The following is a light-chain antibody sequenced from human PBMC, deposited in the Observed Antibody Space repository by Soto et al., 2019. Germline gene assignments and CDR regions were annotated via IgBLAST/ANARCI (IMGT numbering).Light chain of an antibody. CDR1: SSNIGAGYD. V-gene: IGLV1-40*01. J-gene: IGLJ2*01. CDR3: RCYDTSLSAVV. Sequence: QSVLTQPPSVSGAPGQRVTISCTGTSSNIGAGYDVPWYQQLPGTAPKLLIYVHSNRPSGVPDLFSGSTYATTASLAITGVRAEDDADYYCRCYDTSLSAVVFGGGTQLTVL. CDR2: VHS.